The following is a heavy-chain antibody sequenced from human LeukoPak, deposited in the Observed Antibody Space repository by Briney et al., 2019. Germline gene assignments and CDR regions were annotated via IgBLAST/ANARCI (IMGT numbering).Heavy chain of an antibody. J-gene: IGHJ4*02. CDR2: IYYSGST. CDR1: GGSISSSSYY. CDR3: ARLASPDFWSGYYPTVVDY. Sequence: SETLSLTCTVSGGSISSSSYYWGWIRQPPGKGLEWIGSIYYSGSTYHNPSLKSRVTISVDTSKNQFSLKLSSVTAADTAVYYCARLASPDFWSGYYPTVVDYWGQGTLVTVSS. D-gene: IGHD3-3*01. V-gene: IGHV4-39*01.